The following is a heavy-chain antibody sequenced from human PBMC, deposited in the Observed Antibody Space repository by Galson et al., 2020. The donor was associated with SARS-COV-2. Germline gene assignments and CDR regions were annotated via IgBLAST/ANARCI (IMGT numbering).Heavy chain of an antibody. CDR2: IRRSGSVK. D-gene: IGHD6-19*01. V-gene: IGHV3-48*03. CDR1: GFNFSTYE. J-gene: IGHJ6*02. Sequence: TGGSLRLSCAASGFNFSTYEMNWVRQAPGKGLVWVSYIRRSGSVKYYADSVRGRFTISRDNTKNSLSLQMDGLRAEDTAVYFCVREIAVADYVYGMDVWGQGTTATVSS. CDR3: VREIAVADYVYGMDV.